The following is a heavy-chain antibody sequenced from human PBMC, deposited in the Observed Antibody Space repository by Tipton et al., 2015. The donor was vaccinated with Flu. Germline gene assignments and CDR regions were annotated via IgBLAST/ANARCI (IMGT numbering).Heavy chain of an antibody. V-gene: IGHV3-20*04. CDR3: ARDRTRLASPLDY. CDR1: GFTFDDYG. J-gene: IGHJ4*02. D-gene: IGHD3-16*01. Sequence: SLRLSCAASGFTFDDYGMSWVRQAPGKGLEWVSGINWNGGTTGYADSVKGRFIISRGNAKNSLSLQMNSLRAEDTALYFCARDRTRLASPLDYWGQGTLVTVSS. CDR2: INWNGGTT.